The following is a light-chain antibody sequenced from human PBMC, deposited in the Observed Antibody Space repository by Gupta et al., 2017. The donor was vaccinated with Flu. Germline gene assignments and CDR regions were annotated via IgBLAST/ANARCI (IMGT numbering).Light chain of an antibody. CDR1: SSNIGANYD. V-gene: IGLV1-40*01. Sequence: QSVLTQPPSVSGAPGQRVTISCTVSSSNIGANYDVHWYQQFPGTAPKLLIYGNSNRPSGVPDRFSGSKSGTSASLAITGLQAEDEADYYCQSYDGSLSGWVFGGGTKLTVL. CDR2: GNS. J-gene: IGLJ3*02. CDR3: QSYDGSLSGWV.